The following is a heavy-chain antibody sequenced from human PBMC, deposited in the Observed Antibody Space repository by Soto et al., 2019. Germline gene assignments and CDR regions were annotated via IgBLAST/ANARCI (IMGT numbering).Heavy chain of an antibody. CDR1: GGSISSYY. CDR2: IYYSGST. V-gene: IGHV4-59*08. Sequence: QVQLQESGPGLVKPSETLSLTCTVSGGSISSYYWSWIRQPPGKGLEWICYIYYSGSTNYNPSLKSRVTISVDTSKNQFSLKLSSVTAADTAVYYCARHGRWHDLDIWGQGTMVTVSS. CDR3: ARHGRWHDLDI. J-gene: IGHJ3*02. D-gene: IGHD1-1*01.